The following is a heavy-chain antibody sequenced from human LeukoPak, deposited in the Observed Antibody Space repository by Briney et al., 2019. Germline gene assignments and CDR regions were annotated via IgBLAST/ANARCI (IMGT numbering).Heavy chain of an antibody. D-gene: IGHD3-22*01. CDR2: IIPVLGVS. V-gene: IGHV1-69*04. J-gene: IGHJ3*02. Sequence: SAKVSCKASGGSFSTYVITWVRQAPGQGLEWMGRIIPVLGVSNFAQKFQGRVTITAGKSTNTAHMELSRLESGDTAVYYCTREGVYAPDGSGYHRDAFDMWGQGTVVIVSS. CDR3: TREGVYAPDGSGYHRDAFDM. CDR1: GGSFSTYV.